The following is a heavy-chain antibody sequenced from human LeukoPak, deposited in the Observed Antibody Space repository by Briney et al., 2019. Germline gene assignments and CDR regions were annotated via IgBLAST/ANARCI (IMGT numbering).Heavy chain of an antibody. D-gene: IGHD2-8*02. CDR2: IRGSGGNT. CDR1: GFTFYNYA. V-gene: IGHV3-23*01. J-gene: IGHJ5*02. CDR3: AKPLGYCTGGVCYSNYFDP. Sequence: RRSLRLSCAASGFTFYNYAMSWVRQAPGKGLEWVSTIRGSGGNTYYADSVKGRFTISRDNSENTLYLQMNSLRAEDTAVYYCAKPLGYCTGGVCYSNYFDPWGQGTLVTVSS.